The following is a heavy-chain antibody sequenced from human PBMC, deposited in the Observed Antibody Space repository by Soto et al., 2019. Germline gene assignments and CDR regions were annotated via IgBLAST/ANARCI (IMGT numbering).Heavy chain of an antibody. Sequence: RGESLKISCKGSGYSFTSYWIGWVRQMPGKGLEWMGIIYPGDSDTRYSPSFQGQVTISADKSISTAYLQWSSLKASDTAMYYCARPAMVSNHYYYGMDVWGQGTTVTVSS. J-gene: IGHJ6*02. D-gene: IGHD5-18*01. CDR1: GYSFTSYW. CDR3: ARPAMVSNHYYYGMDV. V-gene: IGHV5-51*01. CDR2: IYPGDSDT.